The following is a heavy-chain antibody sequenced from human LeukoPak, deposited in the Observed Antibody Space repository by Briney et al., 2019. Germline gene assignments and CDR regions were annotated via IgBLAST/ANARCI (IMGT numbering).Heavy chain of an antibody. CDR3: AIGTGYCSGGSCYRWFDP. D-gene: IGHD2-15*01. V-gene: IGHV1-24*01. Sequence: ASVKVSCKVSGYTLTELSMHWVRQAPGKGLEWMGGFYPEDGETIYAQKFQGRVTMTEETSTDTAYMELSSLRYEDTAVYYCAIGTGYCSGGSCYRWFDPWGQGTLVTVSS. CDR2: FYPEDGET. CDR1: GYTLTELS. J-gene: IGHJ5*02.